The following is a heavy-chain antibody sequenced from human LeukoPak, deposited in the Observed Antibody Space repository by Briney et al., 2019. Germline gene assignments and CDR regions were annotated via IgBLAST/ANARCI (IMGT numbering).Heavy chain of an antibody. J-gene: IGHJ4*02. V-gene: IGHV4-4*07. Sequence: PSETLSLTCTVSGGSISSYYWSWIRQPAGKGLEWIGRIYTSGSTNYNPSLKSRVTMSVDTSKNQFSLKLSSVTAADTAVYYCAREITEGYYYDSSTGDYFDYWGQGTLVTVSS. CDR2: IYTSGST. CDR3: AREITEGYYYDSSTGDYFDY. CDR1: GGSISSYY. D-gene: IGHD3-22*01.